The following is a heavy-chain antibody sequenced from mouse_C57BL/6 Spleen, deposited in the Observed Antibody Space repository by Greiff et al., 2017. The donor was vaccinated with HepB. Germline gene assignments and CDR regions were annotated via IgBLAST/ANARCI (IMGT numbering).Heavy chain of an antibody. Sequence: EVQRVESGGGLVQPKGSLKLSCAASGFSFNTYAMNWVRQAPGKGLEWVARIRSKSNNYATYYADSVKDRFTISRDDSESMLYLQMNNLKTEDTAMYYCVSSAYYAMDDWGQGTTVTVSS. CDR2: IRSKSNNYAT. CDR1: GFSFNTYA. D-gene: IGHD6-1*01. V-gene: IGHV10-1*01. J-gene: IGHJ4*01. CDR3: VSSAYYAMDD.